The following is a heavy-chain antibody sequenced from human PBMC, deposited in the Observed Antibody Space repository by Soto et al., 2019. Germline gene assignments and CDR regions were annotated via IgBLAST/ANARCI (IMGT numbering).Heavy chain of an antibody. Sequence: GGSLRLSCAASGFTFSNAWMSWVRQAPGKGLEWVAVISYDGSNKYYADSVKGRFTISRDNSNNTLYLQMSSLRAEDTAVYYCAKDRIVGATTFSDYWGQGTLVTVSS. V-gene: IGHV3-30*18. D-gene: IGHD1-26*01. CDR1: GFTFSNAW. CDR2: ISYDGSNK. J-gene: IGHJ4*02. CDR3: AKDRIVGATTFSDY.